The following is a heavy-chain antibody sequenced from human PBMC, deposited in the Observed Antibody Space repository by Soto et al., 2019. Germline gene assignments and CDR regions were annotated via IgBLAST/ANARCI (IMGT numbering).Heavy chain of an antibody. CDR2: ISHTGDT. D-gene: IGHD3-10*01. CDR3: ARLKYGLYYFDF. V-gene: IGHV4-4*02. Sequence: LSLTCAVSGASVSSSNWWSWVRLPPGKGLEWIGEISHTGDTNYNPSLESRVTISVDKSKNQFSLKLSSVTAADTAVYYCARLKYGLYYFDFWGQGTLVTVSS. J-gene: IGHJ4*02. CDR1: GASVSSSNW.